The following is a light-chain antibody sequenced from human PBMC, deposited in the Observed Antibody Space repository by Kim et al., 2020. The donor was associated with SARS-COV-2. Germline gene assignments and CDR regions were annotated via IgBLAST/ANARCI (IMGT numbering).Light chain of an antibody. CDR1: SGHSSYA. V-gene: IGLV4-69*01. CDR3: QTWGTGILVV. CDR2: LNSDGSH. Sequence: VKLTCTLSSGHSSYAIAWHQQQPEKGPRYLMKLNSDGSHSKGYGIPDRFSGSSSGAERYLTISSLQSEDEADYYCQTWGTGILVVFGGGTQLTVL. J-gene: IGLJ2*01.